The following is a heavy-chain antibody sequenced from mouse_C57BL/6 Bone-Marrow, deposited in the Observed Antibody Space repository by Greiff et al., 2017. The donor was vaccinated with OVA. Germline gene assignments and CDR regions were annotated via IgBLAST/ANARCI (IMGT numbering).Heavy chain of an antibody. Sequence: EVQLQESGPELVKPGASVKMSCKASGYTFTDYNMHWVKQSHGKSLEWIGYINPNNGGTSYNQKFKGKATLTVNKSTSTAYMELNSLTSEDSEVYYCERGRYTSAFDYWGQGTTLTVSS. V-gene: IGHV1-22*01. CDR3: ERGRYTSAFDY. J-gene: IGHJ2*01. D-gene: IGHD2-14*01. CDR1: GYTFTDYN. CDR2: INPNNGGT.